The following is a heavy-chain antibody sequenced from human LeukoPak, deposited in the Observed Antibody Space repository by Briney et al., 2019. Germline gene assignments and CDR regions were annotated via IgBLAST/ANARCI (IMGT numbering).Heavy chain of an antibody. CDR3: ARLATRTAFDY. D-gene: IGHD1-26*01. CDR2: IYYSGST. Sequence: SETLSLTCTVSGGSISSSSYYWGWFRQPPGKGLEWIGSIYYSGSTYYNPSLKSRVTISVDTSKNQFSLKLSSVTAADTAVYYCARLATRTAFDYWGQGTLVTVSS. V-gene: IGHV4-39*01. J-gene: IGHJ4*02. CDR1: GGSISSSSYY.